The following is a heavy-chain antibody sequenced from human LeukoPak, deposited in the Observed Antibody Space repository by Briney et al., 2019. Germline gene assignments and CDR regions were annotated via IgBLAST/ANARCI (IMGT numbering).Heavy chain of an antibody. J-gene: IGHJ4*02. CDR2: IIPIFGTA. CDR3: ARVRLRLGELSLWD. D-gene: IGHD3-16*02. V-gene: IGHV1-69*05. CDR1: GGTFSSYA. Sequence: GASVKVSCKASGGTFSSYAISWVRQAPGQGLELMGRIIPIFGTANYAQKFQGRVTITTGESTSTAYMELSSLRSEDTAVYYCARVRLRLGELSLWDWGQGTLVTVSS.